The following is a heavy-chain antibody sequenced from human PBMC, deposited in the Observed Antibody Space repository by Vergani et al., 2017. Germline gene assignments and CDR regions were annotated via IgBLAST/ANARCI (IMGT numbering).Heavy chain of an antibody. CDR2: ISYDGSNK. CDR3: ARSLEKADNYYYYMDV. Sequence: QVQLVESGGGVVQPGRSLRLSCAASGFTFSSYGMHWVRQAPGKGLEWVAVISYDGSNKYYADSVKGRFTISRDNSKNTLYLQMNSLRAEDTAVYYCARSLEKADNYYYYMDVWGKGTTVTVSS. CDR1: GFTFSSYG. V-gene: IGHV3-30*03. D-gene: IGHD1-1*01. J-gene: IGHJ6*03.